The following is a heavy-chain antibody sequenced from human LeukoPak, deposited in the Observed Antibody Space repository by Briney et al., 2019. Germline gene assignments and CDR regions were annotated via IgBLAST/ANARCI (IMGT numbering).Heavy chain of an antibody. CDR2: INPNSGGT. D-gene: IGHD3-10*01. J-gene: IGHJ4*02. CDR1: GYTFAGYY. Sequence: ASVKVSCKASGYTFAGYYMHWVRQASGQGLEWMGWINPNSGGTNYAQKFQGRVTMTRDTSISTAYMELSRLRSDDTAVYYCARVRDRITMVRGVIMLDYWGQGTLVTVSS. V-gene: IGHV1-2*02. CDR3: ARVRDRITMVRGVIMLDY.